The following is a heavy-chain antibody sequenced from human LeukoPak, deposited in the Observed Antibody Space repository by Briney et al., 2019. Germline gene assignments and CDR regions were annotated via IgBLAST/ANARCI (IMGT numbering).Heavy chain of an antibody. J-gene: IGHJ5*02. D-gene: IGHD1-26*01. CDR2: IYYSGST. CDR1: GGSISSYY. CDR3: ARDRRWEIQGFDP. Sequence: SETLSLTCTVSGGSISSYYWSWIRQPPGKGLEWIGYIYYSGSTNYNPSLKSRVTISVDTSKNQFSLKLSSVTAADTAVYYCARDRRWEIQGFDPWGQGTLVTVSS. V-gene: IGHV4-59*01.